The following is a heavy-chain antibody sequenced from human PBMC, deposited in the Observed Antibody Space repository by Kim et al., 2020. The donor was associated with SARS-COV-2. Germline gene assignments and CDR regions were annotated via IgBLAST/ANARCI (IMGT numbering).Heavy chain of an antibody. D-gene: IGHD3-10*01. CDR2: ISYDGSRK. V-gene: IGHV3-30*04. J-gene: IGHJ4*02. Sequence: GGSLRLSCEASGFTFSNYAMHWVRQAPGKGLQWVASISYDGSRKYYADSVKGRFTISRDNSNNTLCLQMSSLRAEDTAVYSCVREGRDGSNTDLDYWGQGTLVTVSS. CDR3: VREGRDGSNTDLDY. CDR1: GFTFSNYA.